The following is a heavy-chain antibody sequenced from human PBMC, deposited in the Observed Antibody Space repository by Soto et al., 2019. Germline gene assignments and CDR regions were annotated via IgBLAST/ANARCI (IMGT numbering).Heavy chain of an antibody. CDR3: AHRWGVATIFGY. V-gene: IGHV2-5*02. J-gene: IGHJ4*02. CDR2: IYWDDDK. Sequence: QITLKESGPTLVKPTQTLTLTCTFSGFSLSTSGVGVGWIRQPPGKALEWLALIYWDDDKRYSPSLKSRLTITKDPSKNQVVLTMTNMDPVDTATYYCAHRWGVATIFGYWGQGTLVTVSS. D-gene: IGHD5-12*01. CDR1: GFSLSTSGVG.